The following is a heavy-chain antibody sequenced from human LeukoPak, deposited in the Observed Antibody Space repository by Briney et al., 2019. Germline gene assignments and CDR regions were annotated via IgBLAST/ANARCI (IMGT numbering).Heavy chain of an antibody. CDR1: GGSISSSNW. V-gene: IGHV4-4*02. J-gene: IGHJ3*02. CDR3: ARSKPTTWAFDI. Sequence: SETLSLTCAVSGGSISSSNWWSCVRHPPGKGLEWIGEIYHSGSTNYNPSLKSRVTISVDESKNQFSLKLSSVTAADTAVYYCARSKPTTWAFDIWGQGTMVTVSS. D-gene: IGHD1-1*01. CDR2: IYHSGST.